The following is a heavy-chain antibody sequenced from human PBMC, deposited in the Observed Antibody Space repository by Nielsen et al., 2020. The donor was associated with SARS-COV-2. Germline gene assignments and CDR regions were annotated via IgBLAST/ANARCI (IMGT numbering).Heavy chain of an antibody. CDR2: VNPNSGAT. V-gene: IGHV1-2*06. J-gene: IGHJ5*02. D-gene: IGHD3-10*01. CDR3: ARVRSSSGIWFDP. CDR1: GYTFTGHC. Sequence: ASVKVSCKASGYTFTGHCMHWMRQAPGQGPEWLGRVNPNSGATNYAQKFQGRVTLTRDASINTTYMELTRLTSDDTAVYYCARVRSSSGIWFDPWGQGTLVVVSS.